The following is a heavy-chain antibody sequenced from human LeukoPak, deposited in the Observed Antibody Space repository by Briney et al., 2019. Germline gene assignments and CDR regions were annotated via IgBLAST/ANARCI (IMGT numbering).Heavy chain of an antibody. CDR2: IDPNNGAT. Sequence: ASVKVSCKASGYTFTGYYMHWVRQAPGQGFEWMGRIDPNNGATNYAQKFQGRVTVTRDTSISTVYMELSRLKSDDTAVYFCATYSGNYQPTYWGQGTLVTVSS. D-gene: IGHD1-26*01. V-gene: IGHV1-2*06. J-gene: IGHJ4*02. CDR3: ATYSGNYQPTY. CDR1: GYTFTGYY.